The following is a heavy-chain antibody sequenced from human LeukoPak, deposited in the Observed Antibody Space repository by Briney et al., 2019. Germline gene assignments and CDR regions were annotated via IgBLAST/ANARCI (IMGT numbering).Heavy chain of an antibody. CDR3: ARDLILVVVPAAQRVGFDP. CDR2: IYHSGST. Sequence: SETLPLTYALSGGSISNNIRWRWDRQPPGKGPEWIGEIYHSGSTNYHPSLKSRATISVEKSKNQFSLKLSSVTAADTARDHVARDLILVVVPAAQRVGFDPWGQGTLVTVSS. D-gene: IGHD2-2*01. V-gene: IGHV4-4*02. CDR1: GGSISNNIR. J-gene: IGHJ5*02.